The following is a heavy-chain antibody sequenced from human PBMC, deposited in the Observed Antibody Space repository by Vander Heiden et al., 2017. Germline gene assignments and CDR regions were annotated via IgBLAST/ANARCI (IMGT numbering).Heavy chain of an antibody. CDR3: ASEVCSYGYPIDY. Sequence: QLQLQESGPGLVKPSETLSLTCPVSGGSISSSSYYWGWIRQPPGKGLEWIGSIYYSGSTYYNPSLKSRVTISVDTSKNQFSLKLSSVTAADTAVYYCASEVCSYGYPIDYWGQGTLVTVSS. J-gene: IGHJ4*02. D-gene: IGHD5-18*01. CDR2: IYYSGST. CDR1: GGSISSSSYY. V-gene: IGHV4-39*01.